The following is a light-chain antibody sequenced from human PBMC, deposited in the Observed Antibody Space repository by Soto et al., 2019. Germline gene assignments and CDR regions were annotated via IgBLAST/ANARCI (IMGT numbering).Light chain of an antibody. CDR2: AAS. CDR1: QGISSY. Sequence: IQLTQSPSSLSASVGDRVTITCRASQGISSYLAWYQQKPGKAPQLLIYAASTLQSGVPSRFSGSGSGTDFTLTISSLQPEDFATYSCQQLNSYPLTFGQGNKLEI. V-gene: IGKV1-9*01. J-gene: IGKJ2*01. CDR3: QQLNSYPLT.